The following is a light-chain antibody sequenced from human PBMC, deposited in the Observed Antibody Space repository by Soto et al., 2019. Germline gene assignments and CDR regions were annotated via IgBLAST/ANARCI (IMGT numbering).Light chain of an antibody. Sequence: ELVRTQSPVTLSLSPGKSATLSCWASQSVRNNLAWYQQKPGQAPILLIYGASTRATGIPDRFSGSGSGTEFTLTISSLQSEDFAVYYCQQYKNWPRTFGQGTKVDIK. J-gene: IGKJ1*01. CDR2: GAS. CDR3: QQYKNWPRT. V-gene: IGKV3-15*01. CDR1: QSVRNN.